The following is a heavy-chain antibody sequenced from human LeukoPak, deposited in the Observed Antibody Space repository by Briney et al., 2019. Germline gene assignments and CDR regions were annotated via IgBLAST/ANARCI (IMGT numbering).Heavy chain of an antibody. J-gene: IGHJ5*02. D-gene: IGHD6-19*01. V-gene: IGHV4-59*08. Sequence: PSETLSLTCSVFDGSISNYYWSWIRQPPGKGLEWIGYAYYSGSTTYNPSLESRVTISVDTSKNPFSLKLTAVTAADTAVYYCARKSAVAPSRSWFDPWGQGTLVTVSS. CDR2: AYYSGST. CDR1: DGSISNYY. CDR3: ARKSAVAPSRSWFDP.